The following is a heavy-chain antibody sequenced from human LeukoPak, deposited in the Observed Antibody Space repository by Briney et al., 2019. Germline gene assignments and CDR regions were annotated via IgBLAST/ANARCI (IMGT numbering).Heavy chain of an antibody. CDR3: AKGEGTGKGLRF. D-gene: IGHD3-3*01. CDR2: ISSSSSYI. V-gene: IGHV3-21*04. J-gene: IGHJ4*02. CDR1: GFTFSSYS. Sequence: GGSLRLSCAASGFTFSSYSMNWVRQAPGKGLEWVSSISSSSSYIYYADSVKGRFTISRDNSKSTLYLQMNSLRAEDTAVYYCAKGEGTGKGLRFWGQGTLVTVSS.